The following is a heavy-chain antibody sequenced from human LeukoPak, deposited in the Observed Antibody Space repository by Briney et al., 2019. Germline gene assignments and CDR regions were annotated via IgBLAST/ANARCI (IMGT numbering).Heavy chain of an antibody. CDR1: GGSISSGDYY. CDR2: IYYSGST. V-gene: IGHV4-30-4*08. CDR3: ARAGSPDWFDP. Sequence: SETLSLTCTVSGGSISSGDYYWSWIRQPPGKGLEWIGYIYYSGSTYYNPSLKSRVTVSVDTSKNQFSLTLSSVTAADTAVYYCARAGSPDWFDPWGQGTLVTVSS. D-gene: IGHD3-10*01. J-gene: IGHJ5*02.